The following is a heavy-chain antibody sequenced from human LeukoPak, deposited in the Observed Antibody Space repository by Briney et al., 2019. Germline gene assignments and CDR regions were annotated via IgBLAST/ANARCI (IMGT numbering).Heavy chain of an antibody. J-gene: IGHJ6*03. CDR2: IFHSGST. CDR3: ARDRRIYYYFMHV. V-gene: IGHV4-38-2*02. Sequence: SETLSLTCTVSGYSISSGYYWGWIRQPPGKGLEWIGSIFHSGSTYYNPSLKSRVTISVDTSKNQFSLKLSSVTAADTAVYYCARDRRIYYYFMHVWGRGTTVTVSS. CDR1: GYSISSGYY.